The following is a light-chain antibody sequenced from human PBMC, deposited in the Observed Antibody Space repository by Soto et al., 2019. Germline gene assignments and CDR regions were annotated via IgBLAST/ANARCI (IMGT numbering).Light chain of an antibody. CDR2: DDS. CDR1: NIGSKS. V-gene: IGLV3-21*02. CDR3: QVWDISSDQYL. Sequence: SYELTQPPSVSVAPGQTARLTCGGNNIGSKSVHWYQQRPGQAPVLVLYDDSNRPSGIPERFSGSNSGSTATLTISSVEAGDEADYFCQVWDISSDQYLFGTGTKVTVL. J-gene: IGLJ1*01.